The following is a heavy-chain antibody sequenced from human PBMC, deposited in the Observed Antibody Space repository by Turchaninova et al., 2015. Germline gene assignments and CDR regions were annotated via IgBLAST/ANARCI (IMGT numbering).Heavy chain of an antibody. CDR2: IKHSGST. V-gene: IGHV4-34*01. Sequence: QMPLQQWGAGLLQTAEQLSLTCAVSGVSFVGYYWSRIRQPPGKGREWIGEIKHSGSTNYNPSLKSRVTISGDTSKNPFSLKLSSVTAADTAVYYCARGSRSYSSGWYPRGRYFDYWGQGTLVTVSS. CDR3: ARGSRSYSSGWYPRGRYFDY. CDR1: GVSFVGYY. D-gene: IGHD6-19*01. J-gene: IGHJ4*02.